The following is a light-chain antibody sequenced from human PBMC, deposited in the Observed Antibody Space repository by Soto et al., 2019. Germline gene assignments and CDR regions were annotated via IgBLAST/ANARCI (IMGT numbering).Light chain of an antibody. CDR1: SSNIGSNT. Sequence: QSVLTQPPSASGTPGQRVTITCSGSSSNIGSNTVNWYQQLPGSAPKLLMYSTNQRPSGVPDRFSGSKSGTSASLAISGLQSEDEAHYYCAAWDGSLNVVLFGGGTKLTVL. V-gene: IGLV1-44*01. J-gene: IGLJ2*01. CDR3: AAWDGSLNVVL. CDR2: STN.